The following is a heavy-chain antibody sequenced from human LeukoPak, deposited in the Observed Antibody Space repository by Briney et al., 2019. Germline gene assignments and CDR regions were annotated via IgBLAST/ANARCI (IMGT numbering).Heavy chain of an antibody. J-gene: IGHJ6*02. CDR2: IYYSGST. V-gene: IGHV4-59*08. Sequence: PSETLSLTCTVSGGSISSYYWSWIRQPPGKGLGWIGYIYYSGSTNYNPSLKSRVTISVDTSKNQFSLKLSSVTAADTAVYYCARMNRRIGDGYKVYYYYGMDVWGQGTTVTVSS. CDR1: GGSISSYY. CDR3: ARMNRRIGDGYKVYYYYGMDV. D-gene: IGHD5-24*01.